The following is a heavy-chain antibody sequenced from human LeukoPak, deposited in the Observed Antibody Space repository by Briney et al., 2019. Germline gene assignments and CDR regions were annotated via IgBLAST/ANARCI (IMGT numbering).Heavy chain of an antibody. V-gene: IGHV4-31*03. CDR1: GGSISSGGYY. J-gene: IGHJ4*01. CDR3: ARIYYDILTGYDTFDY. Sequence: SETLSLTCTVSGGSISSGGYYWSWIRQHPGTGLEWIGYIYYSGSTYYNPSLKSRVTISVDTSKNQFSLKLSSVTAADTAVYYCARIYYDILTGYDTFDYWGQGTLVTVSS. D-gene: IGHD3-9*01. CDR2: IYYSGST.